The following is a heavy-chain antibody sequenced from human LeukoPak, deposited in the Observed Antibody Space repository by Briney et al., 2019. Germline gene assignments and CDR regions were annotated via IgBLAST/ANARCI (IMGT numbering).Heavy chain of an antibody. J-gene: IGHJ4*02. CDR1: GFTFSSYA. CDR2: ISGSGGST. Sequence: GGSLRLSCAASGFTFSSYAMSWVRQAPGQGLEWVSDISGSGGSTYYADSVQGRFTISRDNSKNTLYLQMNSLRSEDTAVYYCAKGDSTTLLRPYYFDYWGQGTLVTVSS. CDR3: AKGDSTTLLRPYYFDY. V-gene: IGHV3-23*01. D-gene: IGHD3-10*01.